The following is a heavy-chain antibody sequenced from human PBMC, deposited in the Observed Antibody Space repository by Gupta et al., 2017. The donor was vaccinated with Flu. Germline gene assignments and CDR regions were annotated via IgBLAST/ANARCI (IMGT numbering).Heavy chain of an antibody. V-gene: IGHV3-43*01. J-gene: IGHJ1*01. D-gene: IGHD6-13*01. Sequence: EVQLVESGRVVVQPGGSRRLSCAASGFTFDDYTMHWVRQAPGKGLEGVSLIRCDGGHTYYTDSVKGRFTISRDNSQNSLYLQMNSLTIEDTGFYYCAKDSLAAPGRTQYVLHGGQGTLVTVSS. CDR3: AKDSLAAPGRTQYVLH. CDR2: IRCDGGHT. CDR1: GFTFDDYT.